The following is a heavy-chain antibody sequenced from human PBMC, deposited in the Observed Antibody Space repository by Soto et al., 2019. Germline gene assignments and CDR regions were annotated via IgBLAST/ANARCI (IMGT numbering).Heavy chain of an antibody. CDR2: ISGSGGST. V-gene: IGHV3-23*01. Sequence: GGSLRLSCAASGFTFSSYAMSGVRQAPGKGLEWVSAISGSGGSTYYADSVKGRFTISRDNSKNTLYLQMNSLRAEDTAVYYCAKDPDIVVVVAATGPLIWGQGTMVTVSS. CDR1: GFTFSSYA. CDR3: AKDPDIVVVVAATGPLI. D-gene: IGHD2-15*01. J-gene: IGHJ3*02.